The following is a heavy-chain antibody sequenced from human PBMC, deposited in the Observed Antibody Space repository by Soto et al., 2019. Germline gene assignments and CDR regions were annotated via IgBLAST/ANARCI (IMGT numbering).Heavy chain of an antibody. CDR3: ARGDILTGYFYWYFDL. CDR2: IWYDGSNK. Sequence: QVQLVESGGGVVQPGRSLRLSCAASGFTFSSYGMHWVRQAPGKGLEWVAVIWYDGSNKYYADSVKGRFTISRDNSKNTLYLQMTSLRAEDTAVYSCARGDILTGYFYWYFDLWGRGTLVTVSS. V-gene: IGHV3-33*01. CDR1: GFTFSSYG. J-gene: IGHJ2*01. D-gene: IGHD3-9*01.